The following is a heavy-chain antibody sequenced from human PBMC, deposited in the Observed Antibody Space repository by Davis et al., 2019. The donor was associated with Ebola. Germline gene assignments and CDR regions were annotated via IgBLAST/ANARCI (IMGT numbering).Heavy chain of an antibody. CDR1: GFSFTTSA. CDR2: ISYDESDK. Sequence: GGSLRLSYAASGFSFTTSAMHWVRQAPGKGLEWMAMISYDESDKYYADSVKGRFIISRDNSKNTLYLHMNRLRPEDTAVYYCASGSGSLDWGQGTLVTVSS. D-gene: IGHD3-10*01. J-gene: IGHJ4*02. CDR3: ASGSGSLD. V-gene: IGHV3-30-3*01.